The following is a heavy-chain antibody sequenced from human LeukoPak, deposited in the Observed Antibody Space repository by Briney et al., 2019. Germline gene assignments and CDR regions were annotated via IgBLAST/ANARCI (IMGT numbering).Heavy chain of an antibody. CDR2: IYSGGST. CDR1: GFTVSSNY. J-gene: IGHJ4*02. V-gene: IGHV3-66*01. Sequence: PGGSLRLSCAASGFTVSSNYMSWVRQAPGKGLEWVSVIYSGGSTYYADSVKGRFTISRDNSKNTLYLQMNSLRAEDTAVYYCARDSGYAIGRFDYWGQGTLVTVSS. CDR3: ARDSGYAIGRFDY. D-gene: IGHD5-12*01.